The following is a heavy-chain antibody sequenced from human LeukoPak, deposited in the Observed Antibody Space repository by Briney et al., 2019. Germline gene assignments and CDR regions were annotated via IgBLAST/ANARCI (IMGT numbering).Heavy chain of an antibody. J-gene: IGHJ6*02. V-gene: IGHV3-23*01. CDR1: GFTFSSYV. CDR2: ISDSGGST. Sequence: GGSLRLSCAASGFTFSSYVMSWVRQSPGKGLEWVSAISDSGGSTYYADSVKGRFTISRDNSKNTLYLQMNSLRAEDTAVYYCASPLWGDYGMDVWGQGTTVTVSS. D-gene: IGHD2/OR15-2a*01. CDR3: ASPLWGDYGMDV.